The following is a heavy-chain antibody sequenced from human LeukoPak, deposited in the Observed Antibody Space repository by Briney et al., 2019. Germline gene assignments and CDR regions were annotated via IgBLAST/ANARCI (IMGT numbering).Heavy chain of an antibody. CDR2: IDPSSTYI. D-gene: IGHD2-2*01. V-gene: IGHV3-21*01. CDR3: ARAPTVLVGYCSSSNCQADY. Sequence: GGSLRLSCAASGFTFSDYYMNWVRQAPGKGLEWVSAIDPSSTYIYYADSVKGRFTISRDNAENSLYLQMNSLRVEDTAVYYCARAPTVLVGYCSSSNCQADYWGQGTLVTVSS. CDR1: GFTFSDYY. J-gene: IGHJ4*02.